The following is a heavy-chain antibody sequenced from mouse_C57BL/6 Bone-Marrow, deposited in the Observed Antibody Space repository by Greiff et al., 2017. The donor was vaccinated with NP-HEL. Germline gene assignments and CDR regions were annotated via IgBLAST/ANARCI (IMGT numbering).Heavy chain of an antibody. V-gene: IGHV1-54*01. CDR2: INPGSGGT. CDR3: ARWGNSYGSSPYYAMDY. CDR1: GYAFTNYL. D-gene: IGHD1-1*01. Sequence: QVQLQQSGAELVRPGTSVKVSCKASGYAFTNYLIEWVKQRPGQGLEWIGVINPGSGGTNYNEKLKGKATLTADKSSSTAYMQLSSLTSEDSAVYFCARWGNSYGSSPYYAMDYWGQGTSVTVSS. J-gene: IGHJ4*01.